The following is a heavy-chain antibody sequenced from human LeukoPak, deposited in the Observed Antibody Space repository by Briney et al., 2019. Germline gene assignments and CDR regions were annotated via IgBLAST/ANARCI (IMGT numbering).Heavy chain of an antibody. CDR3: ARDGIAAAGKGKDY. CDR1: GGTFSSYA. J-gene: IGHJ4*02. D-gene: IGHD6-13*01. V-gene: IGHV1-18*01. Sequence: ASVKVSCKASGGTFSSYAISWVRQAPGQGLEWMGWISAYNGNTNYAQKLQGRVTMTTDTSTCTAYMELRSLRSDDTAVYYCARDGIAAAGKGKDYWGQGTLVTVSS. CDR2: ISAYNGNT.